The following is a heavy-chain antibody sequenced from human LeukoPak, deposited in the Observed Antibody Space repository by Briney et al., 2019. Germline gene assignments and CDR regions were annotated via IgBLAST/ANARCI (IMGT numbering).Heavy chain of an antibody. CDR1: GFTVSSNY. CDR3: ARVPSGTSFYYGMDV. J-gene: IGHJ6*02. D-gene: IGHD1-26*01. V-gene: IGHV3-66*01. Sequence: GGSLRLSCAASGFTVSSNYMSWVRQAPGKGLEWVSAIYSGGSTYYADSVKGRFTISRDNSKNTLYLQMNSLRAEDTAVYYCARVPSGTSFYYGMDVWGQGTTVTVSS. CDR2: IYSGGST.